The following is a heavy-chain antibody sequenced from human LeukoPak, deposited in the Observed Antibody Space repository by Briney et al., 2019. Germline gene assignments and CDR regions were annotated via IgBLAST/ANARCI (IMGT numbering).Heavy chain of an antibody. CDR3: ARQGRSVTTPIMTWFDP. CDR2: IYYSGST. Sequence: PSETLSLTCTVSGGSISSSSYYWGWIRQPPRKGLEWIGSIYYSGSTYYNPSLKSRVTISVDTSKNQFSLKLSSVTAADTAVYYCARQGRSVTTPIMTWFDPWGQGTLVTVSS. CDR1: GGSISSSSYY. D-gene: IGHD4-17*01. V-gene: IGHV4-39*01. J-gene: IGHJ5*02.